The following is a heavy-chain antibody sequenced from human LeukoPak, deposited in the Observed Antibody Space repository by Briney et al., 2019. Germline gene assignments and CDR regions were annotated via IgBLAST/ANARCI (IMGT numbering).Heavy chain of an antibody. D-gene: IGHD3-10*01. V-gene: IGHV4-39*07. CDR3: ARVGMVRGVAPDV. CDR2: IYYSGST. CDR1: GGSISSYY. J-gene: IGHJ6*04. Sequence: PSETLSLTCTVSGGSISSYYWGWIRQPPGKGLEWIGSIYYSGSTYYNPSLKSRVTISVDTSKNQFSLKLSSVTAADTAVYYCARVGMVRGVAPDVWGKGTTVTVSS.